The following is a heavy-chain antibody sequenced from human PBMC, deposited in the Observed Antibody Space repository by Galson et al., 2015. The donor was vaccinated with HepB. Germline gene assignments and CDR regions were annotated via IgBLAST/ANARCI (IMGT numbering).Heavy chain of an antibody. CDR3: ARDRSRQQPLRYFQH. CDR2: IWYDGSNK. Sequence: SLRLSCAASGFTFSSYGMHWVRQAPGKGLEWVAVIWYDGSNKYYADSVKGRFTISRDNSKNTLYLQMNSLRAEDTAVYYCARDRSRQQPLRYFQHWGQGTLVTVSS. D-gene: IGHD6-13*01. CDR1: GFTFSSYG. J-gene: IGHJ1*01. V-gene: IGHV3-33*08.